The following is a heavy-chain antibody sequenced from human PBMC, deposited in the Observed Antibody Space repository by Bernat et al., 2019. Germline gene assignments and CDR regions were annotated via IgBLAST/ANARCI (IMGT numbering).Heavy chain of an antibody. CDR2: INQDGSEK. Sequence: EVQLVESGGGLVQPGGSLRPSCAGPGFTFSSYWLNWFRQAPGKGLEWVANINQDGSEKYLVDSVKGLFTSSRDNAKNSVYLQMNSLRAEDTALYYCAGVDYWGQGTLVTVSS. CDR3: AGVDY. J-gene: IGHJ4*02. CDR1: GFTFSSYW. V-gene: IGHV3-7*04.